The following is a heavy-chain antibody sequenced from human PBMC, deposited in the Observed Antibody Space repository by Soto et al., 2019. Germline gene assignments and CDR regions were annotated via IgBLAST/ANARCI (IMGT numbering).Heavy chain of an antibody. J-gene: IGHJ6*02. CDR2: INHSGST. V-gene: IGHV4-34*01. Sequence: KTSETLSLTCAVYGGSFSGYYWSWTRQPPGKGLEWIGEINHSGSTNYNPSLKSRVTISVDTSKNQFSLKLSSVTAADTAVYYCARGYGSGSYYRPLHYYGMDVWGQGTTVTVSS. CDR1: GGSFSGYY. CDR3: ARGYGSGSYYRPLHYYGMDV. D-gene: IGHD3-10*01.